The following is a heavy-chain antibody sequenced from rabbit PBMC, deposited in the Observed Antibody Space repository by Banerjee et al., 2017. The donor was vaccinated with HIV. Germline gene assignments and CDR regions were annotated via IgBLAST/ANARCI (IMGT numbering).Heavy chain of an antibody. CDR1: GLDFSSYR. CDR3: ARDLAGVTGWNFGL. D-gene: IGHD4-1*01. J-gene: IGHJ6*01. CDR2: IYNGDGST. Sequence: QEQLEESGGDLVKPEGSLTLTCKASGLDFSSYRICWVRQAPGKGLEWIACIYNGDGSTYYASWAKGRFTISKTSSTTVTLQMTSLTAADTATYFCARDLAGVTGWNFGLWGPGTLVTVS. V-gene: IGHV1S45*01.